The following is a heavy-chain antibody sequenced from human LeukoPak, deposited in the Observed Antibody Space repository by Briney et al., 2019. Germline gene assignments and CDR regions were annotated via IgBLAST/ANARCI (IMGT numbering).Heavy chain of an antibody. D-gene: IGHD3-22*01. Sequence: GGSLRLSCAGSGFTFTTYGMHWVRQAPGRGLEWVAVISYGGSNAYYADSVKGRFTISRDNSKNTLYLQMNSLRAEDTAVYFCAKDSSPYPDSTGYFGDYWGQGTLVTVSS. CDR2: ISYGGSNA. CDR3: AKDSSPYPDSTGYFGDY. J-gene: IGHJ4*02. V-gene: IGHV3-30*18. CDR1: GFTFTTYG.